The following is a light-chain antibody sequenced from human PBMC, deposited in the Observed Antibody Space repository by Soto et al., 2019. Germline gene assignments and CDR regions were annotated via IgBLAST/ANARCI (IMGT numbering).Light chain of an antibody. Sequence: DIVMTQSPDSLCISLGESARIHWKSIQSFLYSSNNKNYLAWYQQKPGQPPKLLIYWASTRESGVPDRFSGSGSGTDFTLTISSLQAEDVAVYYCQQYYSTPPTFGGGTKVDI. V-gene: IGKV4-1*01. CDR2: WAS. CDR1: QSFLYSSNNKNY. J-gene: IGKJ4*01. CDR3: QQYYSTPPT.